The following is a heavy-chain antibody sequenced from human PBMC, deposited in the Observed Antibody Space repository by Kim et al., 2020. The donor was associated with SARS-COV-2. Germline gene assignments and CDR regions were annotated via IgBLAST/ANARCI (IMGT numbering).Heavy chain of an antibody. D-gene: IGHD3-3*02. J-gene: IGHJ6*02. V-gene: IGHV3-15*01. CDR1: GFTFSNAW. Sequence: GGSLRLSCAASGFTFSNAWMSWVRQAPGKGLEWVGRINSKTDGGTTDYAAPVKGRFTISSADSKHTLYLHMNSPITEDTAVYYSTTDSEHSIRGNYYYGMCVWGHGRPVTASS. CDR2: INSKTDGGTT. CDR3: TTDSEHSIRGNYYYGMCV.